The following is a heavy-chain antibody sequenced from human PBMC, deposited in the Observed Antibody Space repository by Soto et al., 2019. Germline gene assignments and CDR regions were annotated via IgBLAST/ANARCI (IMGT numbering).Heavy chain of an antibody. CDR2: ISYGGSNK. J-gene: IGHJ5*02. D-gene: IGHD2-2*01. CDR1: GFTFSSYG. V-gene: IGHV3-30*18. CDR3: AKDNCISTSCYRLYNWFDP. Sequence: QVQLVESGGGVVQPGRSLRLSCAASGFTFSSYGMHWVRQAPGKGLEWVAVISYGGSNKYYADSEKGRFTISRDNSKNTLYLQMNNLRAEDTAVYYCAKDNCISTSCYRLYNWFDPWGQGTLVTVSS.